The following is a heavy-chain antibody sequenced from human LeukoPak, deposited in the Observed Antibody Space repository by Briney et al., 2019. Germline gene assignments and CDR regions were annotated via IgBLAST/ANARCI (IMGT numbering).Heavy chain of an antibody. V-gene: IGHV1-18*01. D-gene: IGHD3-9*01. J-gene: IGHJ5*02. CDR1: GYTFTSYG. Sequence: GASVKVSCKASGYTFTSYGISWVRQAPGQGLEWVGWISAYNGNTNYAQKLQGRVTMTTDTSTSTAYMELRSLRSDDTAVYYCARVGYYDILTGYFANWFDPWGQGTLVTVSS. CDR2: ISAYNGNT. CDR3: ARVGYYDILTGYFANWFDP.